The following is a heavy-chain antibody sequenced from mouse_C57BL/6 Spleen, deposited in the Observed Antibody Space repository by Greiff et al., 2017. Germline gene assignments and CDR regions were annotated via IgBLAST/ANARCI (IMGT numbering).Heavy chain of an antibody. J-gene: IGHJ4*01. D-gene: IGHD1-1*01. CDR2: IYPGSGST. CDR3: ARGTTVKPMDY. V-gene: IGHV1-55*01. CDR1: GYTFTSYW. Sequence: QVQLQQPGAELVKPGASVKMSCKASGYTFTSYWITWVKQRPGQGLEWIGDIYPGSGSTNYNEKFKSKATLTVDKSSSTAYMQLSSLTSEDYAVYYCARGTTVKPMDYWGQGTSVTVSS.